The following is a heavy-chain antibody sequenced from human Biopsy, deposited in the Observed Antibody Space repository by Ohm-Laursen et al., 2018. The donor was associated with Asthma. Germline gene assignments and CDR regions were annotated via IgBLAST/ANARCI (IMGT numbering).Heavy chain of an antibody. CDR2: ISSSSSTI. CDR3: ARDANIYYDSSGYYYNYYYGMDV. Sequence: SPRLSCTASGFTFSSYSMNWVRQAPGKGLEWVSYISSSSSTIYYADSVKGRFTISRDNAKNSLYLQMNSLRAEDTAVYYCARDANIYYDSSGYYYNYYYGMDVWGQGTTVTVSS. V-gene: IGHV3-48*01. CDR1: GFTFSSYS. J-gene: IGHJ6*02. D-gene: IGHD3-22*01.